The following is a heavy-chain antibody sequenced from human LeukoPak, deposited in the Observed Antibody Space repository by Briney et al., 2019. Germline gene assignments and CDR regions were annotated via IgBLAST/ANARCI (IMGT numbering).Heavy chain of an antibody. CDR2: IKQDGSEK. Sequence: GGSLRLSCAASGIIMTKYWMTWVRQVPGKGLEWVATIKQDGSEKYFVDSVKGRFTISRDNAKSSLSLQMNSLRVDDTAVYYCARDASALHWGQGARVTVSS. V-gene: IGHV3-7*01. J-gene: IGHJ4*02. CDR1: GIIMTKYW. CDR3: ARDASALH. D-gene: IGHD3-3*01.